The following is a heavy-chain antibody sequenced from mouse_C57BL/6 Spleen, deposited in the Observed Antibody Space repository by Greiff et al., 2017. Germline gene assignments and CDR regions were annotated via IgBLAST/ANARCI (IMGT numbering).Heavy chain of an antibody. Sequence: EVQLQQSGPVLVKPGASVKMSCKASGYTFTDYYMNWVKQSHGKSLEWIGVINPYNGGTSYNQKFKGKATLTVDKSSSTAYMELNSLTSEDSAVYYCARYRITTVVEYFDYWGQGTTLTVSS. J-gene: IGHJ2*01. CDR2: INPYNGGT. CDR1: GYTFTDYY. V-gene: IGHV1-19*01. CDR3: ARYRITTVVEYFDY. D-gene: IGHD1-1*01.